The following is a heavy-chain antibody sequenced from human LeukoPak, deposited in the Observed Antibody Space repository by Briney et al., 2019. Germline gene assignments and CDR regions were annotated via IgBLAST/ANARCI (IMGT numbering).Heavy chain of an antibody. Sequence: PSETLSLTCTVSGGSISSYYWSWIRQPPGKGLEWIGYIYYSGSTNYNPSLKSRVTISVDTSKNQFSLKLSSVTAADTAVYYCARVHRRSSLRAFDIWGQGTVVTVSS. CDR1: GGSISSYY. V-gene: IGHV4-59*01. CDR2: IYYSGST. CDR3: ARVHRRSSLRAFDI. J-gene: IGHJ3*02.